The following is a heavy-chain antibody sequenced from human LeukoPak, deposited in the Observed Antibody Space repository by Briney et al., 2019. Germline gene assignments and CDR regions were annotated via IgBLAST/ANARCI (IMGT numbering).Heavy chain of an antibody. V-gene: IGHV1-69*04. CDR2: IIPILEIA. J-gene: IGHJ4*02. CDR1: GGTFNSYA. D-gene: IGHD3-22*01. CDR3: ARGRWYYDSSGHRRGLPYYFDY. Sequence: SVKLSCKLSGGTFNSYAISWELHAPGQGLEWMGRIIPILEIANYAQKFQGRVTIPADKSTSTDYMELSSMRSEDTAVYYCARGRWYYDSSGHRRGLPYYFDYWGQGTLVSVSS.